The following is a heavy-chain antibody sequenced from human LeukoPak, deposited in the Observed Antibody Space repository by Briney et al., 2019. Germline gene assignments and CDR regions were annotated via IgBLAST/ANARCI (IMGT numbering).Heavy chain of an antibody. CDR1: GFSFSSYA. Sequence: GGSLRLSCAASGFSFSSYAIYWVRQAPGKGLGWVAVIWSDGNNKYYSDSVKGRFTISRDNSNNTLYLEMDSLRAEDTAVYYCARDGLTDSSGYTVIDNWGQGTLVTVSS. D-gene: IGHD3-22*01. CDR3: ARDGLTDSSGYTVIDN. J-gene: IGHJ4*02. V-gene: IGHV3-33*07. CDR2: IWSDGNNK.